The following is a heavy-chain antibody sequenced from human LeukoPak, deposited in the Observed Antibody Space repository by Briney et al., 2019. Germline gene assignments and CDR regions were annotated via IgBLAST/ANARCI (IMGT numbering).Heavy chain of an antibody. J-gene: IGHJ4*02. D-gene: IGHD3-10*01. V-gene: IGHV4-34*01. Sequence: SETLSLTCAVYGGSFSGYYWSWIRQPPGKGLEWIGEINHSGSTNYNPSLKSRVTISVDTSKNQFSLKLSSVTAADTAVYYCARGTHYYGSGSYNDYWGQGTLVTVSS. CDR3: ARGTHYYGSGSYNDY. CDR2: INHSGST. CDR1: GGSFSGYY.